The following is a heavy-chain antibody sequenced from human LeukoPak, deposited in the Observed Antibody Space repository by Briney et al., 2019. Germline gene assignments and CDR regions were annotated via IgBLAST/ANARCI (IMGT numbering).Heavy chain of an antibody. J-gene: IGHJ4*02. D-gene: IGHD3-10*01. Sequence: PGGSLRLSCAASGFTLSNAWMSWVRQAPGKGLEWVGRIKSKTEGGTTDYAAPVKGRFTISRDDSKNTLYLQMNSLKTEDTAVYYCTTLSLLAYYFGSGSYYNGVDYWGQGTLVTVSS. V-gene: IGHV3-15*01. CDR2: IKSKTEGGTT. CDR1: GFTLSNAW. CDR3: TTLSLLAYYFGSGSYYNGVDY.